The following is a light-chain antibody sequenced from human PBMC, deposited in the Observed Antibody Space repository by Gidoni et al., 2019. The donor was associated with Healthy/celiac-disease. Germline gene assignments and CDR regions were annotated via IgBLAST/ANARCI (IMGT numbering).Light chain of an antibody. V-gene: IGKV3-11*01. CDR2: DAS. Sequence: EIVLTQSPATLSLSPGERATLSCRASQSVSSYLVWYQQKPGQAPRLLIYDASNRATGIPARFSGSGSGTDFTLTISSLEPEDFAVYYCQQRSNWPPYTFGQXTKLEIK. J-gene: IGKJ2*01. CDR3: QQRSNWPPYT. CDR1: QSVSSY.